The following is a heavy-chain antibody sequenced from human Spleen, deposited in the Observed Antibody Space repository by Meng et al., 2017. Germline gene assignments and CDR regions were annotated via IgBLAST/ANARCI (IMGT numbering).Heavy chain of an antibody. CDR2: ISTTSSYI. CDR3: ARDHVSGRGTFDI. CDR1: GFTFSSYS. J-gene: IGHJ3*02. Sequence: GGSLRLSCAASGFTFSSYSMNWVRQAPGKGLEWVSSISTTSSYIYYADSVKGRFTISRDNAKNSLNLQMNSLRAEDTAVYYCARDHVSGRGTFDIWGQGTMVTVSS. V-gene: IGHV3-21*01. D-gene: IGHD3-10*01.